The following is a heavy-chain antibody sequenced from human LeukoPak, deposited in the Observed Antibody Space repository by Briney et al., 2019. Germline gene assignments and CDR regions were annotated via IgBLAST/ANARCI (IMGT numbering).Heavy chain of an antibody. CDR3: ARPLSSGSSGWYYFDY. J-gene: IGHJ4*02. D-gene: IGHD6-19*01. V-gene: IGHV1-18*01. CDR1: GYTFTSYG. CDR2: ISASNGNT. Sequence: ASVKVSCKASGYTFTSYGISWVRQAPGQGLEWMGWISASNGNTAYAQKVQGRVTVTTDTSTSTAYMEVRSLRSDETAVYYCARPLSSGSSGWYYFDYWGQGTLVTVSS.